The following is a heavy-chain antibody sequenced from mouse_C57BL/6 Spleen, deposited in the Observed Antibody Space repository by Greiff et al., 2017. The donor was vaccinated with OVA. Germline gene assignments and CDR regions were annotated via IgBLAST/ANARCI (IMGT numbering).Heavy chain of an antibody. Sequence: EVQLQQSGPELVKPGASVKISCKASGYSFTGYYMNWVKQSPEKSLEWIGEINPSTGGTTYNQKFKAKATLTVDKSSSTAYMQLKSLTSEDSAVYYCARWGVYAMDYWGQGTSVTVSS. J-gene: IGHJ4*01. CDR1: GYSFTGYY. CDR2: INPSTGGT. CDR3: ARWGVYAMDY. V-gene: IGHV1-42*01.